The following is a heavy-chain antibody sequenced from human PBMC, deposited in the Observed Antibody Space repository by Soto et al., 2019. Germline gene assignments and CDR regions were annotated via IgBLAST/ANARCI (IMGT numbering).Heavy chain of an antibody. Sequence: EVQLVESGGGLVKPGGSLRVSCAASGFSFTSYTMNWVRQAPGKGLEWVASISAGGRSIYYADSLKGRSTVSRDNAKSSLYLQMNSLRVFFMVIDYRPRSTPGNPFDIWGQGTMVTVSS. CDR3: PRSTPGNPFDI. V-gene: IGHV3-21*01. CDR1: GFSFTSYT. CDR2: ISAGGRSI. J-gene: IGHJ3*02. D-gene: IGHD3-10*01.